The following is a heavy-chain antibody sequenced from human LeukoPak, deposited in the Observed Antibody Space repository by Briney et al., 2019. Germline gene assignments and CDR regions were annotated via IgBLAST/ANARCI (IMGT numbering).Heavy chain of an antibody. Sequence: GGSLRLSCAASGFTFSSYAMSWVRQAPGKGLEWVSAISGSGGSTYYADSVKGRFTISRDNSKNTLYLQINSLRAEDTAVYYCAKSDSWFGELLFSAFDIWGQGTMVTVSS. CDR1: GFTFSSYA. CDR2: ISGSGGST. D-gene: IGHD3-10*01. J-gene: IGHJ3*02. CDR3: AKSDSWFGELLFSAFDI. V-gene: IGHV3-23*01.